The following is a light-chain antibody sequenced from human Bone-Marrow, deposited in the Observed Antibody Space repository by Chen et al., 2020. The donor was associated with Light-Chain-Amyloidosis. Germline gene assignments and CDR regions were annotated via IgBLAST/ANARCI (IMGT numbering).Light chain of an antibody. J-gene: IGLJ3*02. CDR3: QVWDRSSDRPV. CDR1: NIGSTS. CDR2: DDS. V-gene: IGLV3-21*02. Sequence: SYVLTQPSSVSVAPGQTATIACGGNNIGSTSVHWYQQTPGQAPLLVVYDDSDRPSGIPERFSGSNSGNTATLTISRVEAGDEGDYYCQVWDRSSDRPVFGGGTKLTVL.